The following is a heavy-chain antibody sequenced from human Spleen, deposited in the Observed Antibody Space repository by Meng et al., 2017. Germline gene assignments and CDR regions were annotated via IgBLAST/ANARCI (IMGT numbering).Heavy chain of an antibody. CDR3: ARTGSYYDSSGYYYFNY. CDR1: GGSFSDYY. V-gene: IGHV4-34*01. CDR2: INHSGST. D-gene: IGHD3-22*01. J-gene: IGHJ4*02. Sequence: QVQLQQWGAGLLKPSETLSLTCVVSGGSFSDYYWSWIRQLPGKGLEWIGEINHSGSTNYNPSLESRATISVDTSQNNLSLKLSSVTAADSAVYYCARTGSYYDSSGYYYFNYWGQGTLVTVSS.